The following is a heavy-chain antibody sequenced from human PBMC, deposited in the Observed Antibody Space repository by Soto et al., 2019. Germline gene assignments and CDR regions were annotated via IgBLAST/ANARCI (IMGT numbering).Heavy chain of an antibody. CDR3: ARSYYDFWSGYYTESYSYFDL. CDR2: ISAYNGNT. CDR1: GYTFTSYG. Sequence: QVQLVQSGAEVKKPGASVKVSCKASGYTFTSYGISWVRHAPGQGLEWMGWISAYNGNTNYAQKLQGRVTMTPDKSTSTADMELRSLRADDTAVYYCARSYYDFWSGYYTESYSYFDLWGRGTLVTVSS. V-gene: IGHV1-18*01. J-gene: IGHJ2*01. D-gene: IGHD3-3*01.